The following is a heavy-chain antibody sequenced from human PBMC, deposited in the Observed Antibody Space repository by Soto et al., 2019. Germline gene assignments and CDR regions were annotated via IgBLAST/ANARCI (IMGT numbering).Heavy chain of an antibody. CDR1: GYTFTSYD. CDR3: ARGDWLLSGGAFDI. CDR2: MNPNSGST. Sequence: ASVKVSCKASGYTFTSYDINWVRQATGQGLEWMGWMNPNSGSTGYAQKFQGRVTMTRNTSISTAYMELSSLRSEDTAVYYCARGDWLLSGGAFDIWGQGTMVTVSS. V-gene: IGHV1-8*01. D-gene: IGHD2-2*01. J-gene: IGHJ3*02.